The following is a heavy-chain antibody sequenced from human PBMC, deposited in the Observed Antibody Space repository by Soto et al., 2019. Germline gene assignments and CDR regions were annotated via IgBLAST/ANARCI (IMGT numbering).Heavy chain of an antibody. CDR1: GFTCSSYD. V-gene: IGHV3-23*01. Sequence: GGSLRLSCAASGFTCSSYDMSWVRQAPGKGLEWVSTILVGGSTHYPDSVKGRFTISGDNSKNTVFLQMNSLTAGDTAVYYCAKATATGGGAFDICGQGTVVTVSS. CDR3: AKATATGGGAFDI. J-gene: IGHJ3*02. CDR2: ILVGGST. D-gene: IGHD2-8*02.